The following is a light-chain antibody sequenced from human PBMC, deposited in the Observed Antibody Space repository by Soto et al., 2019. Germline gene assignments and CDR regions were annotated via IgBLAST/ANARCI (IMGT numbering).Light chain of an antibody. Sequence: EIVLTQSPGTLSLSPGERATLSCRSSQSVSSSYLAWYQQKPGQAPRLXIYGASSRATGIPDRFSGSGSGTDFTLTISSLEPEDFAVYYCQQRSNWPPTFGQGTRLEIK. CDR2: GAS. J-gene: IGKJ5*01. V-gene: IGKV3D-20*02. CDR3: QQRSNWPPT. CDR1: QSVSSSY.